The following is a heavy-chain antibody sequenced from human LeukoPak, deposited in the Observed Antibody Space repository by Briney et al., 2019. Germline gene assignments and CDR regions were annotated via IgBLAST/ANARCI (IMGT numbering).Heavy chain of an antibody. CDR2: ISTSSYYI. J-gene: IGHJ4*02. Sequence: GGSLRLSCVASGFTLRSYSMHWVRQASGKGLEWVSYISTSSYYIYYADSVKGRFTISRDDAKNSLYLQMNSLRAEDTALYYCARDASGSSTGLIDSWGQGTLVTVSS. V-gene: IGHV3-21*01. D-gene: IGHD1-26*01. CDR1: GFTLRSYS. CDR3: ARDASGSSTGLIDS.